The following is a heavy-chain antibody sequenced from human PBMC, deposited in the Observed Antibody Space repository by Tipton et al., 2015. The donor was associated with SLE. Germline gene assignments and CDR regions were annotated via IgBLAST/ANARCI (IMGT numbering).Heavy chain of an antibody. V-gene: IGHV4-61*02. CDR1: GGSISSGSYY. J-gene: IGHJ6*03. D-gene: IGHD3-16*01. Sequence: LRLSCTVSGGSISSGSYYWSWIRQPAGKGLEWIGRIYTSGSTNYNPSLKSRVTISVDTSKNQFSLKLSSVTAADTAVYYCAFGDYYYYYYMDVWGKGTTVTVSS. CDR2: IYTSGST. CDR3: AFGDYYYYYYMDV.